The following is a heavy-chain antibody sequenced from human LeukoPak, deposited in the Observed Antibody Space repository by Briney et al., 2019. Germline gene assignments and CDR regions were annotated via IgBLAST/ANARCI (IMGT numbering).Heavy chain of an antibody. V-gene: IGHV4-34*01. CDR2: INHSTSA. J-gene: IGHJ4*02. D-gene: IGHD4-11*01. CDR3: ARGQGTVTTH. Sequence: MASETLSLTCAGSGGSFSGYYWTWIRQPPGNGREWIGEINHSTSANYNPSLMSRVSISLDTSKNHFSLNLGSVTAADTAVYYCARGQGTVTTHWGQGTLVTVSS. CDR1: GGSFSGYY.